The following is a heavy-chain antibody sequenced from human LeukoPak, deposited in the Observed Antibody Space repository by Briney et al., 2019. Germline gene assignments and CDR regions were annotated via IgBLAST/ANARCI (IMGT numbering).Heavy chain of an antibody. D-gene: IGHD3-22*01. CDR3: ARVGYYYDSSRVNYYYYGMDV. V-gene: IGHV4-59*01. J-gene: IGHJ6*02. CDR2: IYYSGST. CDR1: GGSISSNY. Sequence: ASETLSLTCTVSGGSISSNYWSWIRQTPGKGLEWIGYIYYSGSTDYNPSLKSRVTISVDTSKNQFSLKLSSVTAADTAVYYCARVGYYYDSSRVNYYYYGMDVWGQGTTVTVSS.